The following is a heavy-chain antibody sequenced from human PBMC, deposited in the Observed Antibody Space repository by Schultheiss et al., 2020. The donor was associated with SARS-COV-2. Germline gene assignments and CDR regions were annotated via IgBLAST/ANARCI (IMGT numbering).Heavy chain of an antibody. Sequence: GGSLRLSCAASGFTFSSYEMNWVRQAPGKGLEWVSYISSSGSTIYYADSVKGRFTISRDNAKNSLYLQMNSLRAEDTAVYYCARDSGYSSGWSVYWGQGTLVTVSS. CDR2: ISSSGSTI. CDR3: ARDSGYSSGWSVY. D-gene: IGHD6-19*01. J-gene: IGHJ4*02. V-gene: IGHV3-48*03. CDR1: GFTFSSYE.